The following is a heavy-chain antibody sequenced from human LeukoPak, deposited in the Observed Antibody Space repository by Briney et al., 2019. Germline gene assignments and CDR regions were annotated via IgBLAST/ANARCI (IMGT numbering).Heavy chain of an antibody. CDR1: GFTFSGYA. Sequence: PGGSLRLSCAASGFTFSGYAMSWVRQAPGKGLEWVSSISGRGGKTYQADAVKGRFTISRDNSNNTLFLQMNRLRLEDTALYYCAKCKVPPGGSSASCYGNDHWGPGTLVTVSS. V-gene: IGHV3-23*01. D-gene: IGHD2-2*01. CDR3: AKCKVPPGGSSASCYGNDH. J-gene: IGHJ4*02. CDR2: ISGRGGKT.